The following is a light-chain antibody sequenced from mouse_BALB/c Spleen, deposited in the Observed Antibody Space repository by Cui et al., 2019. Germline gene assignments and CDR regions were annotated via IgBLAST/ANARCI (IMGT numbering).Light chain of an antibody. CDR1: SGVSY. V-gene: IGKV4-80*01. CDR3: HQWSSYPWT. CDR2: STS. J-gene: IGKJ1*01. Sequence: QIVLTQSLAIMSATLGEEITLTCSASSGVSYMHWYQQKAGHAPKLLIYSTSNLASGVPSRFSGSGSGTFYSLTISSVEAEDAADYYCHQWSSYPWTFGGGTKLEIK.